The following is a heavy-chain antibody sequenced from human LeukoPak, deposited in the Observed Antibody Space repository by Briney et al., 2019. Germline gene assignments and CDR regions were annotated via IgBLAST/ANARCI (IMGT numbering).Heavy chain of an antibody. D-gene: IGHD3-10*01. V-gene: IGHV7-4-1*02. CDR1: GYTFTSYA. CDR3: ARDSSITMVRGVTQPSRY. Sequence: GASVKVSCKASGYTFTSYAMNWVRQAPGQGLEWMGWINTNTGNPTYAQGFTGRFVFSSDTSVSTAHLQISSLKAEDTAVYYCARDSSITMVRGVTQPSRYWGQGTLVTVSS. CDR2: INTNTGNP. J-gene: IGHJ4*02.